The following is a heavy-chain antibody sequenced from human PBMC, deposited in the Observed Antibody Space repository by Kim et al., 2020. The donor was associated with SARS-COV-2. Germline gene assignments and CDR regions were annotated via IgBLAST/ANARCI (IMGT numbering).Heavy chain of an antibody. CDR3: AQVFFYYDSSGYWPDAFDI. D-gene: IGHD3-22*01. V-gene: IGHV1-18*01. CDR1: GYTFTSYG. CDR2: ISAYNGNT. Sequence: ASVKVSCKASGYTFTSYGISWVRQAPGQGLEWMGWISAYNGNTNYAQKLQGRVTMTTDTSTSTAYMELRSLRSDDTAVYYCAQVFFYYDSSGYWPDAFDIWGQGTMVTVSS. J-gene: IGHJ3*02.